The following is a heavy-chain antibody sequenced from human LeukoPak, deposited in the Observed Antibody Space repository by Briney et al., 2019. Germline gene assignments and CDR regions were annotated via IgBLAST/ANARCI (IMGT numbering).Heavy chain of an antibody. CDR1: TFTFSSDS. V-gene: IGHV3-21*01. D-gene: IGHD6-13*01. CDR2: ISSSSDYI. J-gene: IGHJ4*02. CDR3: ARDSGSSWREGLNY. Sequence: GGSLRLSCAASTFTFSSDSMNWVRQAPGKGLEWVSSISSSSDYIYYADSVKGRFTISRDSAKNSLFLQMNSLRVEDSAVYYCARDSGSSWREGLNYWGQGTLVTVSS.